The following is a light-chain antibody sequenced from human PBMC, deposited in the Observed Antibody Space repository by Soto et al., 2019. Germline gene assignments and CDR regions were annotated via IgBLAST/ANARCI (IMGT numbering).Light chain of an antibody. CDR1: QSVSSSY. CDR2: GAS. J-gene: IGKJ1*01. CDR3: QQYGSSWT. V-gene: IGKV3-20*01. Sequence: EIVLTQSPGTPSLSPGERATLSCRASQSVSSSYLAWYQQKPGQAPRLLIYGASSRATGIPDRFSGSGSGTDFTLTISRLEPEDFAVYYCQQYGSSWTFXQGTKVDIK.